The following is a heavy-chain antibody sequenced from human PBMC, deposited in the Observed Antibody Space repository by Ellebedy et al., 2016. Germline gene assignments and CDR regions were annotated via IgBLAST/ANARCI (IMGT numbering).Heavy chain of an antibody. J-gene: IGHJ4*02. V-gene: IGHV4-59*08. CDR3: ARSGPTVTTCFDY. D-gene: IGHD4-17*01. CDR2: IYYSGST. CDR1: GGSISSYY. Sequence: SETLSLTCTVSGGSISSYYWSWIRQPPGKGLEWIGYIYYSGSTNYNPSLKSRVTISVDTSKNQFSLKLSSVTAADTAVYYCARSGPTVTTCFDYWGQGTLVTVSS.